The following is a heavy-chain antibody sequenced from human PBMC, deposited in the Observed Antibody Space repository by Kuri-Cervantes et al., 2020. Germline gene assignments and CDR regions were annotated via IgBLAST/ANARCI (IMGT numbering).Heavy chain of an antibody. CDR2: ISWDGGST. Sequence: GESLKISCAASGFTFDDYTMHWVRQAPGKGLEWVSLISWDGGSTYYVDSVKGRFTISRDNAKNSLYLQMNSLRAEDTAVYYCARAITRNDAFDIWGQGTMVTVSS. V-gene: IGHV3-43*01. CDR3: ARAITRNDAFDI. CDR1: GFTFDDYT. J-gene: IGHJ3*02.